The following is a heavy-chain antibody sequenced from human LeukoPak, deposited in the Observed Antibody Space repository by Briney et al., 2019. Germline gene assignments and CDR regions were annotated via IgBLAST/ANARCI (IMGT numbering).Heavy chain of an antibody. J-gene: IGHJ4*02. D-gene: IGHD3-10*01. Sequence: PGGSLRLSCAASGFTFSSYSMNWVRQAPGKGLEWVSSISSSSSYIYYADSVKGQFTISRDNAKNSLYLQMNSLRAEDTAVYYCAREGAYYGSGSPDYWGQGTLVTVSS. CDR1: GFTFSSYS. V-gene: IGHV3-21*01. CDR2: ISSSSSYI. CDR3: AREGAYYGSGSPDY.